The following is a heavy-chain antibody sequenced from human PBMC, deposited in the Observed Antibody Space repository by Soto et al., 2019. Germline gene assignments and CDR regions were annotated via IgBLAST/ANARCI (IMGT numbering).Heavy chain of an antibody. V-gene: IGHV3-23*01. J-gene: IGHJ4*02. CDR3: AKGLYYYDSSGYRLFDY. D-gene: IGHD3-22*01. CDR1: CFMFNNYA. CDR2: VSVSGGTT. Sequence: LRLSCAASCFMFNNYAMIWVRQAPGKVLEWVSTVSVSGGTTYYADSLKGRFTISRDNSKKTVYLQMNRLRADDAAIYYCAKGLYYYDSSGYRLFDYWGQGTLVTVSS.